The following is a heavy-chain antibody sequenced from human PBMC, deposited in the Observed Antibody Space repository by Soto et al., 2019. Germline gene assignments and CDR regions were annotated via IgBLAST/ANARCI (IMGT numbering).Heavy chain of an antibody. D-gene: IGHD6-13*01. J-gene: IGHJ4*02. Sequence: PSETLSLTCAVSGGSISPYYWAWIRRPPGKGLEWLGYIYFGGTTTYNPSLKSRLTMSLDTSKNQFSLKLSSVTAADTAVYYCARESRSWYGSIWDYGGQGTLVTVS. CDR1: GGSISPYY. CDR3: ARESRSWYGSIWDY. V-gene: IGHV4-59*12. CDR2: IYFGGTT.